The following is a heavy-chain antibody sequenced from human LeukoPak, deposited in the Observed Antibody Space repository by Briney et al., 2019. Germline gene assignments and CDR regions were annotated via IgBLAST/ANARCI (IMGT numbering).Heavy chain of an antibody. CDR3: ARRLRWLVTPFDY. V-gene: IGHV4-34*01. D-gene: IGHD6-19*01. CDR1: GGSFSGYY. CDR2: INHSGST. J-gene: IGHJ4*02. Sequence: SETLSLTCAVYGGSFSGYYWSWILQPPGKGLEWIGEINHSGSTNYNPSLKSRVTISVDTSKNQFSLKLSSVTAADTAVYYCARRLRWLVTPFDYWGQGTLVTVSS.